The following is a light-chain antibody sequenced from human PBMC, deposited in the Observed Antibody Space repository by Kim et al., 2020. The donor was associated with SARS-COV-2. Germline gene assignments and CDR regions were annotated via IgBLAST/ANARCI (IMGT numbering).Light chain of an antibody. J-gene: IGKJ2*01. CDR2: GVT. CDR1: QSVTSN. Sequence: FPGERATLSCRASQSVTSNLAWYQQKPGQPPRLIIYGVTTRAAGIPPRFRGSGSGTEFTLTISSLQSADFAVYYCQHYNNWPPYTFGQGTKLEI. CDR3: QHYNNWPPYT. V-gene: IGKV3-15*01.